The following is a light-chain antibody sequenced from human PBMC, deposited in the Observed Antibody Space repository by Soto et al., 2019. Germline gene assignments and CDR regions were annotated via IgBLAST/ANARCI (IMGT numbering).Light chain of an antibody. J-gene: IGKJ4*01. CDR2: GSS. Sequence: EIVLTQSPDTLSLSPGERATLSCRASQSVSSSYLAWYQQKPGQTPRLLIYGSSSRATGIPDRFSGSGSGTDFILTISRLEPEDFAVYYCHQYGNSRQTFGGGTKVEIK. V-gene: IGKV3-20*01. CDR1: QSVSSSY. CDR3: HQYGNSRQT.